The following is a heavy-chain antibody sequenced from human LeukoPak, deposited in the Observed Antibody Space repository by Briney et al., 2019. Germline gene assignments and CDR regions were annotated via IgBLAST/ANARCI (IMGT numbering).Heavy chain of an antibody. J-gene: IGHJ4*02. CDR3: ARLWLDYGDYIPPFFDY. CDR1: GYTFTSYG. CDR2: ISAYNGNT. Sequence: ASVKVSCKASGYTFTSYGISWVRQAPGQGLEWMGWISAYNGNTNYAQKLQGRVTMTTDTSTSTAYMELRSLRSDDTAVYYCARLWLDYGDYIPPFFDYWGQGTLVTVSS. D-gene: IGHD4-17*01. V-gene: IGHV1-18*01.